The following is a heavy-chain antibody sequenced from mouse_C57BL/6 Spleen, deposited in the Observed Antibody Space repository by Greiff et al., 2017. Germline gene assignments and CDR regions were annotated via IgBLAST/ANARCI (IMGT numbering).Heavy chain of an antibody. D-gene: IGHD1-1*01. CDR3: TRKGYYGSSYGYFDV. CDR1: GYTFTDYE. V-gene: IGHV1-15*01. Sequence: VQLQQSGAELVRPGASVTLSCKASGYTFTDYEMHWVKQTPVHGLEWIGAIDPETGGTAYNQKFKGKAILTADKSSSTAYMELRSLTSEDSAVYYCTRKGYYGSSYGYFDVWGTGTTVTVSS. CDR2: IDPETGGT. J-gene: IGHJ1*03.